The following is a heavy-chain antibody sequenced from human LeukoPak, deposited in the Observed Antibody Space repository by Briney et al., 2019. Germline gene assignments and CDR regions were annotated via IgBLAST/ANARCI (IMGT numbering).Heavy chain of an antibody. D-gene: IGHD3-22*01. J-gene: IGHJ4*02. V-gene: IGHV3-23*01. CDR3: AKDLITMIVVGIFDY. CDR1: GFTFGSYA. Sequence: GGSLRLSCAASGFTFGSYAMSWVRQAPGKGLEWVSAISGSGGSTYYADSVKGRFTISRDNSKNTLYLQMNSLRAEDTAVYYCAKDLITMIVVGIFDYWGQGTLVTVSS. CDR2: ISGSGGST.